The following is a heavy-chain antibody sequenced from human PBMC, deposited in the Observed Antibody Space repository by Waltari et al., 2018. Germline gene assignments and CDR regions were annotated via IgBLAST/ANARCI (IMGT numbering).Heavy chain of an antibody. CDR3: ATDMGAVADTVY. V-gene: IGHV3-30-3*01. D-gene: IGHD6-19*01. CDR2: ISYDGSNK. J-gene: IGHJ4*02. CDR1: GFTFSSYA. Sequence: QVQLVESGGGVVQPGRSLRVSCAASGFTFSSYAMHWVRQAPGKGLEWVAVISYDGSNKYYADSVKGRFTISRDNSKNTLYLQMNSLRAEDTAVYYCATDMGAVADTVYWGQGTLVSVSS.